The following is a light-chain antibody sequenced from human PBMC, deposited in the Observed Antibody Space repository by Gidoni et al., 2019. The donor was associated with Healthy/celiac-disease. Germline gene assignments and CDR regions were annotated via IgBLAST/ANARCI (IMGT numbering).Light chain of an antibody. CDR1: QSVSSY. CDR2: DAS. Sequence: DIVLTQFPATLSLSPGERATLSCRASQSVSSYLAWYQQKPGQAPRLLIYDASNRATGIPARFSGSGSGTEFTLTISSLEPEDFAGYYCQQRSNWPLTFGGGTKVEIK. J-gene: IGKJ4*01. CDR3: QQRSNWPLT. V-gene: IGKV3-11*01.